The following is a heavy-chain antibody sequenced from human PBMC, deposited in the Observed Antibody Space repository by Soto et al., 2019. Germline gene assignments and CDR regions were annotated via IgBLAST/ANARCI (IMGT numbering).Heavy chain of an antibody. CDR1: GCTFINYA. Sequence: GGSLILSCRFSGCTFINYARHLVRQAPGKGLEWVSSISSSGSNIYYADSVKGRFTISRDDSKKTLFVQMNGLKTEDTAVYYCTTIIPKGKWELGPWGQGTLVTVSS. CDR2: ISSSGSNI. V-gene: IGHV3-21*03. J-gene: IGHJ5*02. CDR3: TTIIPKGKWELGP. D-gene: IGHD1-26*01.